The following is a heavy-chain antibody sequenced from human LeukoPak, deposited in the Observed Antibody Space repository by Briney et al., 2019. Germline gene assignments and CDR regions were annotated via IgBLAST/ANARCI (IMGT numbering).Heavy chain of an antibody. CDR2: ISAYNGNT. CDR3: ARDSKPFMVRGVISADY. V-gene: IGHV1-18*01. Sequence: ASVKVSCKAFGYSFTSYGISWVRQAPGQGLEWMGWISAYNGNTNYAQKLQGRVTMTTDTSTSTAYMELRSLRSDDTAVYYCARDSKPFMVRGVISADYWGQGTLVTVSS. CDR1: GYSFTSYG. D-gene: IGHD3-10*01. J-gene: IGHJ4*02.